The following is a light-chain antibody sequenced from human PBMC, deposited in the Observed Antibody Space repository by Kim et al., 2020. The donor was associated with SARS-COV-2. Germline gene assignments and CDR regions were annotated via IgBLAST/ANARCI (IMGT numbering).Light chain of an antibody. Sequence: VTISCTGSSSNIGAGYDVHWYQQLPGTAPKLLIYGNSKRPSGVPDRFSGSKSGTSASLAITGLQAEDEADYYCQSYDSSLRGWKVFGGGTQLTVL. CDR2: GNS. V-gene: IGLV1-40*01. J-gene: IGLJ3*02. CDR3: QSYDSSLRGWKV. CDR1: SSNIGAGYD.